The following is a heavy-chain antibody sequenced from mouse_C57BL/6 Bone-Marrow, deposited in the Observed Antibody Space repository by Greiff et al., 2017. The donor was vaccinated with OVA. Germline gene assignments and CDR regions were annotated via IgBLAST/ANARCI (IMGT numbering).Heavy chain of an antibody. V-gene: IGHV1-15*01. CDR1: GYTFTDYD. J-gene: IGHJ3*01. CDR3: TTPYGNFAWFAD. D-gene: IGHD2-1*01. Sequence: QVQLQQSGAELVRPGASVTLSCTASGYTFTDYDMHWVKQTPVHGLEWIGAIDPETGGTSYNQTFKGKAILTADKSSSTAYLELRSLTSEDSAVDYCTTPYGNFAWFADWGPGTLVTVA. CDR2: IDPETGGT.